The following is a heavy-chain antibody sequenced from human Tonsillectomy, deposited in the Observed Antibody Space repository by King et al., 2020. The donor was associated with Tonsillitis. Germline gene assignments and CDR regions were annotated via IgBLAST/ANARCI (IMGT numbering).Heavy chain of an antibody. CDR2: ISGSSGII. CDR3: ARDLDWAFDY. V-gene: IGHV3-48*01. CDR1: EFTFSSYN. D-gene: IGHD3-9*01. J-gene: IGHJ4*02. Sequence: VQLVESGGGLVQPGGSLRLSCAASEFTFSSYNINWVRQAPGKGLEWVSSISGSSGIISYADSVKGRFTISRDDAKNALYLQMNSLRVEDTALYYCARDLDWAFDYWGQGTLVTVSS.